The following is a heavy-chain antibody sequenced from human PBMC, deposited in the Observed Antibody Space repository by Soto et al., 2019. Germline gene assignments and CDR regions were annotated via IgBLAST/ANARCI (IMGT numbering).Heavy chain of an antibody. Sequence: GGSLRLSCAVSGFTFSTYYMSWVRQAPGKGLEWVAHIKEDGSEKYYVDSVKGRFTISRDNAKNSLYLQMNSLRAEDTAVYYCAKTLVGATPDYWGQGTLGTVSS. D-gene: IGHD1-26*01. CDR1: GFTFSTYY. CDR3: AKTLVGATPDY. J-gene: IGHJ4*02. V-gene: IGHV3-7*01. CDR2: IKEDGSEK.